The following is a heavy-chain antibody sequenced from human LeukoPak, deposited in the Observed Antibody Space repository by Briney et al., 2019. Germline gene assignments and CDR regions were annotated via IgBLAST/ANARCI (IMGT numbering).Heavy chain of an antibody. V-gene: IGHV1-18*01. CDR1: GYTFTSYG. CDR2: ISAYNGNT. D-gene: IGHD3-22*01. J-gene: IGHJ4*02. Sequence: ASVKISCKASGYTFTSYGISWVRQAPGQGLEWMGWISAYNGNTNYAQKLQGRVTMTTDTSTSTAYMELRSLRSDDTAVYYCARDAGSMVVVSHFDYWGQGTLVTVSS. CDR3: ARDAGSMVVVSHFDY.